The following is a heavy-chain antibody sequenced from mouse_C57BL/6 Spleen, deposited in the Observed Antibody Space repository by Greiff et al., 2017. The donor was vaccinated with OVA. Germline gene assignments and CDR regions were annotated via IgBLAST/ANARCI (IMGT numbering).Heavy chain of an antibody. CDR1: GFTFSSYT. CDR3: ARQEVIYYGNDAMDY. D-gene: IGHD2-1*01. J-gene: IGHJ4*01. CDR2: ISGGGGNT. Sequence: DVQLVESGGGLVKPGGSLTLSCAASGFTFSSYTMSWVRQTPEKRLEWVATISGGGGNTYYPDSVKGRFPISRDNAKNTLYLQMSRLRSEDTALYYGARQEVIYYGNDAMDYWGQGTSVTVSS. V-gene: IGHV5-9*01.